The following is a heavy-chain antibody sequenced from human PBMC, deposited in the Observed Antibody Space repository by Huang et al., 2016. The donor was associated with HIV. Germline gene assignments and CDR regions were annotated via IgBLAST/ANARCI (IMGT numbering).Heavy chain of an antibody. J-gene: IGHJ3*02. Sequence: QLQLQESGPGLVKPSENLSLTCSVSGGSIRSSSSYWGWIRQPPGTGLGWIGSTFYRCSTFYNPSLKSRVTISVDTSKNQFSLGLSSVTAADTSVYYCARHMDCSSSSCLAGGHERGPFDMWGQGTMVTVSS. CDR2: TFYRCST. D-gene: IGHD2-2*01. V-gene: IGHV4-39*01. CDR3: ARHMDCSSSSCLAGGHERGPFDM. CDR1: GGSIRSSSSY.